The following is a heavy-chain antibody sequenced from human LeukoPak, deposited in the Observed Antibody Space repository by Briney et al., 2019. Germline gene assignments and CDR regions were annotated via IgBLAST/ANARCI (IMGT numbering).Heavy chain of an antibody. CDR2: IYFSGIT. CDR1: GGSFSNYY. D-gene: IGHD6-19*01. V-gene: IGHV4-59*12. J-gene: IGHJ3*02. Sequence: SETLSLTCTVSGGSFSNYYWSWIRQPPGEGLEWIGYIYFSGITNYNPSLKSRVTISVDRSKNQFSLKLSSVTAADTAVYYCARDYSSGWYSWGAFDIWGQGTMVTVSS. CDR3: ARDYSSGWYSWGAFDI.